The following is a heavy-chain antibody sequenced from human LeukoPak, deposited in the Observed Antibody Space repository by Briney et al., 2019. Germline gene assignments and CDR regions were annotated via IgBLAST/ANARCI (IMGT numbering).Heavy chain of an antibody. CDR2: TNPNSGNT. J-gene: IGHJ3*02. V-gene: IGHV1-8*03. D-gene: IGHD3-10*01. CDR3: ARGAVVRGVIITFDI. Sequence: ASVTVSCKASAYTFTSYDIDWERQATEQGREWMGWTNPNSGNTVYAQKFQGTVTITRNTSISTAYMELSSLRSEDTAVYYCARGAVVRGVIITFDIWGQGTMVTVSS. CDR1: AYTFTSYD.